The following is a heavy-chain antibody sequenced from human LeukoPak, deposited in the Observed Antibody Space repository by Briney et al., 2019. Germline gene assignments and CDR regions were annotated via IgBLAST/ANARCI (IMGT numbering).Heavy chain of an antibody. CDR2: IYYSGST. J-gene: IGHJ4*02. CDR1: GGSISSSSYY. V-gene: IGHV4-39*01. Sequence: SETLSLTCTVSGGSISSSSYYWGWIRQPPGKGLGWIGSIYYSGSTYYNPSLKSRVTISVDTSKNQFSLKLSSVTAADTAVYYCASLKSVLLWFGELLSYYFDYWGQGTLVTVSS. CDR3: ASLKSVLLWFGELLSYYFDY. D-gene: IGHD3-10*01.